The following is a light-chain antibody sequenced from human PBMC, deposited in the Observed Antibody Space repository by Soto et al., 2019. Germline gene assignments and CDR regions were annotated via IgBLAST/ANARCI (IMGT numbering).Light chain of an antibody. CDR1: QSINIW. Sequence: DIQMTQSPSTLSASVGDRVTITCRASQSINIWLAWYQQKAGKAPKLLIYDASTLESGVPSRFSGSGSRTEFTRTISSRQPDDFATDYCQEYNSWRGEWTFGQGTKVEI. CDR3: QEYNSWRGEWT. CDR2: DAS. V-gene: IGKV1-5*01. J-gene: IGKJ1*01.